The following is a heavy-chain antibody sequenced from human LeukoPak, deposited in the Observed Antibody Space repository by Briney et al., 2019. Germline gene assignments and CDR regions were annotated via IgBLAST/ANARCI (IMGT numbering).Heavy chain of an antibody. CDR1: GFTFSSYD. CDR3: VRDAPGSNTGDY. V-gene: IGHV3-48*03. Sequence: QPGRSLRLSCEAAGFTFSSYDMNWVRQAPGKGLEWVSYISERATRIEYADSVKGRFIMSRDDANNLLYLQMNSLRAEDTAVYFCVRDAPGSNTGDYWGQGTLVTVSS. D-gene: IGHD2-8*01. CDR2: ISERATRI. J-gene: IGHJ4*02.